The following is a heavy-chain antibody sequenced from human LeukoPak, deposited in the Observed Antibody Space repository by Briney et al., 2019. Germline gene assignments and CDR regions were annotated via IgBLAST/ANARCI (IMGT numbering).Heavy chain of an antibody. V-gene: IGHV4-59*08. D-gene: IGHD5-24*01. Sequence: PSETLSLTCTVSGGSISSYYWSWIRQPPGKGLEWIGYIYYSGSTNYNPSLKSRVTISVDTSKNQFSLKLSSVTAADTAVYYCARHGVVGGDGYNFDYWGQGTLVTVSS. J-gene: IGHJ4*02. CDR3: ARHGVVGGDGYNFDY. CDR1: GGSISSYY. CDR2: IYYSGST.